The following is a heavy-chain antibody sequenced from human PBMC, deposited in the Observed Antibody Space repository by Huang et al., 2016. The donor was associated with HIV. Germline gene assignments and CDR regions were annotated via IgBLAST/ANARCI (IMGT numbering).Heavy chain of an antibody. CDR2: IYPGDSDT. CDR3: ARRRYDTSPIDF. V-gene: IGHV5-51*01. D-gene: IGHD3-22*01. J-gene: IGHJ4*02. Sequence: EVHLVQSGAEVKKPGESLKIFCKGSGYSFTTYWIGWVRQMPGKGLEWMGIIYPGDSDTRYSPSFQGQSTISADKSISTAYLHWSSRKASDTAMYYCARRRYDTSPIDFWGQGTLVTVSS. CDR1: GYSFTTYW.